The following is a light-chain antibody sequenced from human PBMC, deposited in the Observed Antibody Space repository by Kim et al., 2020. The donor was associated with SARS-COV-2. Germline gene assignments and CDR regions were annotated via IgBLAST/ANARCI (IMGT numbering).Light chain of an antibody. J-gene: IGLJ3*02. CDR3: QVWDSSSDQV. V-gene: IGLV3-21*04. CDR2: YDS. CDR1: NIGSKS. Sequence: SYELTQPPSVSVAPGKTARITCGGNNIGSKSVHWYQQKPGQAPVLVIYYDSDRTSGSPERFSGSNSGNTATLTISRVEAGDEADYYCQVWDSSSDQVFGGGTQLTVL.